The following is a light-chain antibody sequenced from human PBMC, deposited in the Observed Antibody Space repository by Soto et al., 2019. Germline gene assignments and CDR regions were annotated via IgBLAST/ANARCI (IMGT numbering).Light chain of an antibody. CDR3: QQYKSWPPIT. CDR1: QSLNTD. V-gene: IGKV3-15*01. CDR2: GAS. Sequence: ILMTQSPDSLSVSPGETATLSCRASQSLNTDLAWYQQKPGQAPRLLLYGASTRATGISTRFSGGGSGTEFTLTISGLQSEDSAVYYCQQYKSWPPITFGQGTRLEI. J-gene: IGKJ5*01.